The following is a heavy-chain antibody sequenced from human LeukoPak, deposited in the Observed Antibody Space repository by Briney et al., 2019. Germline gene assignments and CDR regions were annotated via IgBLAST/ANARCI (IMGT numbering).Heavy chain of an antibody. CDR1: GFTFSSYG. CDR2: IWYDGSNK. J-gene: IGHJ4*02. CDR3: ARVLGYYGSGSYYSPLDY. V-gene: IGHV3-33*01. Sequence: RTGGSLRLSCAASGFTFSSYGMHWVRQAPGKGLEWVVVIWYDGSNKYYADSVKGRFTISRDNSKNTLYLQMNSLRAEDTAVYYCARVLGYYGSGSYYSPLDYWGQGTLVTVSS. D-gene: IGHD3-10*01.